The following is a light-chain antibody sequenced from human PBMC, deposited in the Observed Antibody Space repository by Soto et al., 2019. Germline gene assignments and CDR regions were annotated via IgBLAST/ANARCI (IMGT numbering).Light chain of an antibody. J-gene: IGLJ2*01. CDR2: DNT. Sequence: QPVLTQPPSVSGAPGQRVTISCTGSSSNIGAGYDVHWYQQLPGTAPKLLIYDNTKRHSGVPDRFSGSKSGTSASLAITGLQADDEADYYCQSYDSSLSGVVFGGGTKLTVL. V-gene: IGLV1-40*01. CDR1: SSNIGAGYD. CDR3: QSYDSSLSGVV.